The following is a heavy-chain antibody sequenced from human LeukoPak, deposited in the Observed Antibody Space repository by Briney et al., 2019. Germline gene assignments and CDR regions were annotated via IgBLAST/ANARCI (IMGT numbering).Heavy chain of an antibody. CDR1: GGSISSYY. J-gene: IGHJ4*02. D-gene: IGHD4-17*01. CDR3: AREGDYGDYFDY. CDR2: IYTSGST. V-gene: IGHV4-4*07. Sequence: SETLSLTCTVSGGSISSYYWSWIRQPAGKGLEWIGRIYTSGSTNYNPSLKSRVTMSVDASKNQFSLKLSSVTAADTAVYYCAREGDYGDYFDYWGQGTLVTVSS.